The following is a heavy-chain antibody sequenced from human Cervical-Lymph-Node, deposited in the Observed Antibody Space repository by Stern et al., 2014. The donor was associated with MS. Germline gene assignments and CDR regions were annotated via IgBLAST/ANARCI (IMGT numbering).Heavy chain of an antibody. V-gene: IGHV1-3*01. D-gene: IGHD2/OR15-2a*01. Sequence: QVQLVQSGAEVKKPGASVRVSCKASGYTFTSCAVQWVRQAPGHRPEWMGWINAGNGKTKYSQKLQGRVTITRDTSASTAYMELSSLRSEDTAVYYCARAMLNTLDFDSWGQGTLVTVSS. CDR1: GYTFTSCA. CDR2: INAGNGKT. CDR3: ARAMLNTLDFDS. J-gene: IGHJ4*02.